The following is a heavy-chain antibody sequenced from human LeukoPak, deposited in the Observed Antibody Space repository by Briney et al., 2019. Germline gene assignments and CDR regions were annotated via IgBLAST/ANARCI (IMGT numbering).Heavy chain of an antibody. V-gene: IGHV4-39*07. CDR1: GGSISSSSYY. D-gene: IGHD4-11*01. CDR2: IYYSGNT. J-gene: IGHJ4*02. Sequence: SETLSLTCTVSGGSISSSSYYWGWIRQPPGKGLEWIGSIYYSGNTHYNPSLKSRVTISVDKSKNQFSLKLSSVTAADTAVYYCAREDSNSLDYWGQGTLVTVSS. CDR3: AREDSNSLDY.